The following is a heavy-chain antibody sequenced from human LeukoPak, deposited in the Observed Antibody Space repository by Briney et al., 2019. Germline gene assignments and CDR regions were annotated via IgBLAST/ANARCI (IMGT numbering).Heavy chain of an antibody. D-gene: IGHD5-12*01. V-gene: IGHV4-39*01. CDR2: IQYSGTY. CDR3: ARLYPSGKDDY. J-gene: IGHJ4*02. Sequence: PSGTLSLTCVFTGGSIRSSRYSWGWIRQPPGQGLESLGIIQYSGTYYYNPSRRGRVTSSVDTLNTQFSLHLTSMTAADTAFYHGARLYPSGKDDYWGQGALITVSS. CDR1: GGSIRSSRYS.